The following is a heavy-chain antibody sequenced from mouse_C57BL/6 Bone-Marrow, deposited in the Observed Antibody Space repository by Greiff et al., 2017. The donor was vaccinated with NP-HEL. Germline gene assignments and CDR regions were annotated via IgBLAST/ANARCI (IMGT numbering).Heavy chain of an antibody. CDR2: IYPGDGDT. CDR1: GYAFSSSW. Sequence: VKLMESGPELVKPGASVKISCKASGYAFSSSWMNWVKQRPGKGLEWIGRIYPGDGDTNYNGKFKGKATLTADKSSSTAYMQLSSLTSEDSAVYFFASPLGAWFAYWGQGTLVTVSA. V-gene: IGHV1-82*01. J-gene: IGHJ3*01. D-gene: IGHD4-1*01. CDR3: ASPLGAWFAY.